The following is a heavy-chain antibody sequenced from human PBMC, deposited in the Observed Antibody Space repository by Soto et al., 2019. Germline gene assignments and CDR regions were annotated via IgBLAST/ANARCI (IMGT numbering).Heavy chain of an antibody. V-gene: IGHV4-59*01. Sequence: LSLTCNVSGSSISTYYWNWIRQPPGRGLEWIGYISYSGYTTYNPSLASRVTISIDTSKSQFSLKLTSMTAADTAVYYCARVSAGHFDYWGQGALVTVSS. D-gene: IGHD6-13*01. J-gene: IGHJ4*02. CDR3: ARVSAGHFDY. CDR1: GSSISTYY. CDR2: ISYSGYT.